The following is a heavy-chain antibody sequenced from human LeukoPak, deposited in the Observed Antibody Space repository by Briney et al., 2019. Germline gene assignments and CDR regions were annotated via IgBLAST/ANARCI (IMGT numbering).Heavy chain of an antibody. CDR3: ARDRSSAHYDILAGFYDY. CDR1: GFTFSSYW. D-gene: IGHD3-9*01. CDR2: IRRDGSEK. J-gene: IGHJ4*02. Sequence: GGSLRLSCAASGFTFSSYWMSWVRQAPGKGLEWVADIRRDGSEKYYVDSVKGRFTISRDNAKYSLYLQLNSLRAEDTAVYYCARDRSSAHYDILAGFYDYWGQGTPVTVSS. V-gene: IGHV3-7*01.